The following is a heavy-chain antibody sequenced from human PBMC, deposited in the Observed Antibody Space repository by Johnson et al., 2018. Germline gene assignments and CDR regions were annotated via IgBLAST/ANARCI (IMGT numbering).Heavy chain of an antibody. CDR3: ARGGGNYGIED. CDR2: IRSKAYGGTT. CDR1: GFTFGDYA. J-gene: IGHJ4*02. D-gene: IGHD1-26*01. Sequence: VQLVESGGGLVQPGRSLRLSCTASGFTFGDYAMSWFRQAPGKGLEWVGFIRSKAYGGTTEYAASVKGRFTISRDNAKNSLYLQVNSLRAEDTAVYYCARGGGNYGIEDWGQGTLVTVSS. V-gene: IGHV3-49*03.